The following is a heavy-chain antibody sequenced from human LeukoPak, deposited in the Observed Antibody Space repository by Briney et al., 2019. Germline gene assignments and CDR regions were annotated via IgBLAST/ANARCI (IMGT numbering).Heavy chain of an antibody. CDR2: INHSGST. CDR1: GGSFSGYY. D-gene: IGHD3-22*01. J-gene: IGHJ6*02. V-gene: IGHV4-34*01. Sequence: SETLSLTCAVYGGSFSGYYWSWIRQPPGKGLEWIGEINHSGSTNYNPSLKSRVTISVDTSKKQFSLKLSSVTAADTAVYYCARGSYDSSGYWRLGGMDVWGQGTTVTVSS. CDR3: ARGSYDSSGYWRLGGMDV.